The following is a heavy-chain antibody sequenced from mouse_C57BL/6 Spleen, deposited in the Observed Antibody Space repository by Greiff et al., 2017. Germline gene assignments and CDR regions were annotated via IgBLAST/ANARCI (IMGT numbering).Heavy chain of an antibody. V-gene: IGHV1-66*01. CDR1: GYSFTSYY. D-gene: IGHD4-1*01. CDR2: IYPGSGNT. CDR3: ARWLTGWFAY. J-gene: IGHJ3*01. Sequence: VQLQQSGPELVKPGASVKISCKASGYSFTSYYIHWVQQRPGQGLEWIGWIYPGSGNTKYNEKFKGKATLTADTSSSTAYMQLSSLTSEDSAVYYCARWLTGWFAYWGQGTLVTVSA.